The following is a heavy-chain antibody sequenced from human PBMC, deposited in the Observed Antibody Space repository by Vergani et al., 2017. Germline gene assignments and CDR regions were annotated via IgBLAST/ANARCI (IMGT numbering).Heavy chain of an antibody. Sequence: EVQLVASGGGLVQPGGSLRLSCAASGFTVSSNYMSWVRQAPGKGVEWVSVIYSGGSTYYADSVKGRFTISRHNSKNTLYLQMNSLRAEDTAVYYCARDRVDIVATTTYYYYYYGMDVWGQGTTVTVSS. D-gene: IGHD5-12*01. V-gene: IGHV3-53*04. CDR1: GFTVSSNY. J-gene: IGHJ6*02. CDR2: IYSGGST. CDR3: ARDRVDIVATTTYYYYYYGMDV.